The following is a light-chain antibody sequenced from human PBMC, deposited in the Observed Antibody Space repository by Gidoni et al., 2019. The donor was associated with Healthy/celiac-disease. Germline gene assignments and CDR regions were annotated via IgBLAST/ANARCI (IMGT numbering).Light chain of an antibody. Sequence: EIVLTQSPATLSVSPGERATLSCRASQSVSSTLAWYQQKPGQAPRLLIYGASTRATGIPARFSGSGSGTEFTLTISSLQSEDFAVYYCQQYNNWPPVSFGQGTKLEIK. V-gene: IGKV3-15*01. CDR1: QSVSST. CDR2: GAS. J-gene: IGKJ2*03. CDR3: QQYNNWPPVS.